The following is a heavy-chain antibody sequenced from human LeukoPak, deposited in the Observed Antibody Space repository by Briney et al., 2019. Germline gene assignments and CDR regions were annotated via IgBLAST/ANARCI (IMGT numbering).Heavy chain of an antibody. J-gene: IGHJ6*03. CDR3: ARAYYYGSGSSLNYYYYYMDV. D-gene: IGHD3-10*01. V-gene: IGHV4-59*01. CDR2: IYYSGST. CDR1: GGSISSYY. Sequence: SETLSLTCTVSGGSISSYYWSWIRQPPGKGLEWIGYIYYSGSTKYNPSLKSRVTISVDTSKNQFSLKLSSVTAADTAVYYCARAYYYGSGSSLNYYYYYMDVWGKGTTVTVSS.